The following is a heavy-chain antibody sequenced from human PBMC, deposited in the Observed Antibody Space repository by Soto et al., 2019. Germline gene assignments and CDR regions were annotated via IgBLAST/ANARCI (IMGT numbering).Heavy chain of an antibody. J-gene: IGHJ4*02. Sequence: SETLSLTCSASGGSTSGSYWSWIRQSPGKGLEWLGYVYYTGSTNYSPSLRSRVSISVNTSKNEFSLRLSSVTAADTAVYFCARSVAVPGAHIDYWGQGTQVTVSS. CDR3: ARSVAVPGAHIDY. CDR1: GGSTSGSY. D-gene: IGHD6-19*01. CDR2: VYYTGST. V-gene: IGHV4-59*01.